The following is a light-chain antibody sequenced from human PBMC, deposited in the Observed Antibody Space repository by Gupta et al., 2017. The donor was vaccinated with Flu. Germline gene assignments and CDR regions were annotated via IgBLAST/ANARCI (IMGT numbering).Light chain of an antibody. J-gene: IGLJ3*02. V-gene: IGLV1-47*01. CDR1: SSNIGGDD. CDR2: RIN. Sequence: HSVRTLPASAAGTPEQRVTISCSGSSSNIGGDDIDWYQQFPGTAPRLLIYRINQRPSWVPGRFSGSGSGTSASLAISGLRSEDEADYYCAAWDDSLSAWVFGGGTKLTVL. CDR3: AAWDDSLSAWV.